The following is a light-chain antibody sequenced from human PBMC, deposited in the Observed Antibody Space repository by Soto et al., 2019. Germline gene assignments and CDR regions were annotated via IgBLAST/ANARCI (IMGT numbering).Light chain of an antibody. CDR2: AAS. J-gene: IGKJ1*01. Sequence: DIQMTQSPSSLSASVGDRVTITCRASQNVGSYLSWYQHRPGEAPKLLIYAASSLQSGVPSRFSGSGSGTDFTLTINSLQPEDFATYSCQQNYNAPPMFGQGTQVAIK. CDR1: QNVGSY. CDR3: QQNYNAPPM. V-gene: IGKV1-39*01.